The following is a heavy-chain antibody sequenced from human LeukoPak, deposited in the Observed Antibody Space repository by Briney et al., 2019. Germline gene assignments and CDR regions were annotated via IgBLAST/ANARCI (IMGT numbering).Heavy chain of an antibody. J-gene: IGHJ5*02. D-gene: IGHD2-2*01. CDR1: GGSISSGLYS. CDR2: IYHTGST. V-gene: IGHV4-30-2*01. CDR3: ARLQYCSGTSCYWFDP. Sequence: SQTLSLTCDVSGGSISSGLYSWSWIRQPLGKGLEWIGYIYHTGSTYYNPSLKSQVTISVDTSKNQFSLRLSSVTAADTAVYYCARLQYCSGTSCYWFDPWGQGTLVTVSS.